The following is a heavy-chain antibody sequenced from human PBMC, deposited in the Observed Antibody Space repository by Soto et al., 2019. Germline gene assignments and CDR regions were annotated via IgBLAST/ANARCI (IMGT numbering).Heavy chain of an antibody. D-gene: IGHD4-4*01. Sequence: GGSLRLSCAASGFTFSSYGMHWVRQAPGKGLEWVAVISYDGSNKYYADSVKGRFTISRDNSKNTLYLQMNSLRAEDTAVYYCAKENSEYSYYYYGMDVWGQGTTVTVSS. CDR2: ISYDGSNK. V-gene: IGHV3-30*18. J-gene: IGHJ6*02. CDR1: GFTFSSYG. CDR3: AKENSEYSYYYYGMDV.